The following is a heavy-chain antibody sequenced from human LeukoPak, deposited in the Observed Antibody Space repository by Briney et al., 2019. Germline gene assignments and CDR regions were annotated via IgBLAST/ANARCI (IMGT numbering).Heavy chain of an antibody. Sequence: GGSLRLSCAASGFTFSSYGMHWVRQAPGKWLECVAVILYDGSNKYYADSVKGRFTISRDNSKNTLYLQMNSLRAEDTAVYYCAKGREDFDYWGQRTLVTVSS. CDR3: AKGREDFDY. V-gene: IGHV3-30*18. CDR1: GFTFSSYG. J-gene: IGHJ4*02. CDR2: ILYDGSNK.